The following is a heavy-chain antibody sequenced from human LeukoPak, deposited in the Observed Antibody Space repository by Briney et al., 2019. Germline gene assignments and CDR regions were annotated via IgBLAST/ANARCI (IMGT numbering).Heavy chain of an antibody. CDR3: ARHGPPRITGTGYWFDP. Sequence: SETLSLTCTVSGGSISSSSYYWGWIRQPPGKGLEWIGSIYYSGSTYYNPSLKSRVTISVDTSKNQFSLKLSSVTAADTAVYYCARHGPPRITGTGYWFDPWGQGTLVTVSS. D-gene: IGHD1-7*01. J-gene: IGHJ5*02. CDR1: GGSISSSSYY. CDR2: IYYSGST. V-gene: IGHV4-39*01.